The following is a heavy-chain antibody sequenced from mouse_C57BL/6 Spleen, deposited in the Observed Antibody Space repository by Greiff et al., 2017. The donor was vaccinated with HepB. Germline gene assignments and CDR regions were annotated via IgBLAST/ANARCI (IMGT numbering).Heavy chain of an antibody. CDR2: INPNNGGT. V-gene: IGHV1-26*01. CDR1: GYTFTDYY. D-gene: IGHD1-1*01. Sequence: VQLQQSGPELVKPGASVKISCKASGYTFTDYYMNWVKQSHGKSLEWIGDINPNNGGTSYNQKFKGKATLTVDKSSSTAYMELRSLTSEDSAVYYCARLDYYGSSPYWYFDVWGTGTTVTVSS. J-gene: IGHJ1*03. CDR3: ARLDYYGSSPYWYFDV.